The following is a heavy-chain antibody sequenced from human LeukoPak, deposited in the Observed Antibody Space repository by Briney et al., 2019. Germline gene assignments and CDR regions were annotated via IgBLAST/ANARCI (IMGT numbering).Heavy chain of an antibody. D-gene: IGHD6-13*01. J-gene: IGHJ4*02. V-gene: IGHV1-2*02. CDR2: IHPNSGGT. Sequence: ASVKVSCKASGYTFTGYYMHWVRQAPGQGLEWMGWIHPNSGGTNYAQKFQGRVTMTRDTSITTAYMDLSRLGSDDTAVYCCAREPLYSSNYYFDYWGQGTLVTVSS. CDR3: AREPLYSSNYYFDY. CDR1: GYTFTGYY.